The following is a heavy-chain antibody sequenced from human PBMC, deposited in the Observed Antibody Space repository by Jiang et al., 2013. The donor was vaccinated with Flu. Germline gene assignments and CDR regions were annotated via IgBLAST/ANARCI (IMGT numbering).Heavy chain of an antibody. CDR1: GGSISSSSYY. Sequence: GSGLVKPSETLSLTCTVSGGSISSSSYYWGWIRQPPGKGLEWIGSIYYSGSTNYNPSLKSRVTISVDTSKNQFSLKLSSVTAADTAVYYCASSRTNGDIQTIDYWGQGTLVTVSS. J-gene: IGHJ4*02. CDR3: ASSRTNGDIQTIDY. CDR2: IYYSGST. V-gene: IGHV4-39*07. D-gene: IGHD4-17*01.